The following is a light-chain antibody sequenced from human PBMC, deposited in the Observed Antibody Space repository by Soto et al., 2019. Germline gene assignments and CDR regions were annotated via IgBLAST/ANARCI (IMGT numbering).Light chain of an antibody. CDR1: SSDIGSYNL. V-gene: IGLV2-23*03. J-gene: IGLJ2*01. CDR3: CSYVDSSTFKL. CDR2: EGI. Sequence: QSVLTQPASVSGSPGQSITISCTGTSSDIGSYNLVSWYQHHPAKAPKLMIYEGIKRPSGVSNRFSGSKSGNTASLTISGLQAEDEADYYCCSYVDSSTFKLFGGGTKLTVL.